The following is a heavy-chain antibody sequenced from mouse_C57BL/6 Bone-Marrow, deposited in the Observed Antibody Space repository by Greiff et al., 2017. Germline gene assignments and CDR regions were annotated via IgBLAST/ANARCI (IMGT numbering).Heavy chain of an antibody. J-gene: IGHJ1*03. CDR1: GFNIKDDY. V-gene: IGHV14-4*01. CDR2: IDPENGDT. D-gene: IGHD1-1*01. CDR3: TSGYGSGLSYWYFDV. Sequence: VQLQQSGAELVRPGASVKLSCTASGFNIKDDYMHWVKQRPEQGLEWIGWIDPENGDTEYASKFQGKATITADTSSNTAYLQLSSLTAEDTAVYYCTSGYGSGLSYWYFDVWGTGTTVTVSS.